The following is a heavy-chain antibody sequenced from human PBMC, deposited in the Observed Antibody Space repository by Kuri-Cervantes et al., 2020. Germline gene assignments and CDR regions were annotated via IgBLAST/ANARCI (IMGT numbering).Heavy chain of an antibody. CDR2: IKSKTDGGTT. Sequence: GESLKISCAASGFTFSKAWMSWVRQAPGKGLEWVGRIKSKTDGGTTDYAAPVKGRFTISRDDSKNTLYLQMNSLKTEDTAVYYCTTDGVYYYYGMDVWGQGTTVTVSS. CDR3: TTDGVYYYYGMDV. V-gene: IGHV3-15*01. D-gene: IGHD3-10*01. J-gene: IGHJ6*02. CDR1: GFTFSKAW.